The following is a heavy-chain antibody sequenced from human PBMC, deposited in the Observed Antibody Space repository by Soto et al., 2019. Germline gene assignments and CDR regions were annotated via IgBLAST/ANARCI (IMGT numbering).Heavy chain of an antibody. CDR2: IYYSGTT. D-gene: IGHD3-16*01. J-gene: IGHJ4*02. V-gene: IGHV4-59*08. Sequence: QVQLQESGPGLVKPSETLSLTFTVSGGSISSYYWSWIRQPPGKGLEWIVYIYYSGTTNYNPSLKSRVTISADTSKNQFSLKLSSVTAADTAVYYCARHWGFWADFWGQGTLVTVSS. CDR1: GGSISSYY. CDR3: ARHWGFWADF.